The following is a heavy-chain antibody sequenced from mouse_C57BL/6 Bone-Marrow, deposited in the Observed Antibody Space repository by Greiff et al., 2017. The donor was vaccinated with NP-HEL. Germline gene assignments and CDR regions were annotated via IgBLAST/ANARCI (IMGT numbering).Heavy chain of an antibody. V-gene: IGHV1-69*01. Sequence: VQLQQPGAELVMPGASVKLSCKASGYTFTSYWMHWVKQRPGQGLEWIGEIDPSDSYTNYNQKFKGKSTLTVDKSSSTAYMQLSSLTSEDSAVYYCARRGGEQLSLFDYWGQGTTLTVSS. CDR1: GYTFTSYW. J-gene: IGHJ2*01. CDR2: IDPSDSYT. CDR3: ARRGGEQLSLFDY. D-gene: IGHD3-2*02.